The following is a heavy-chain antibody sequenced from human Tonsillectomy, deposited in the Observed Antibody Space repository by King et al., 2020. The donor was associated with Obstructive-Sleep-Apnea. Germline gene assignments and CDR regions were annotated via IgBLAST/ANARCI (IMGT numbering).Heavy chain of an antibody. CDR2: IKNRAEGGTI. D-gene: IGHD1-26*01. CDR3: STGAKRRAMDV. J-gene: IGHJ6*02. CDR1: GFTFSDAW. Sequence: VQLVESGGGLVKPWGSLRLSCAASGFTFSDAWMSWVRQAPGKGLEWVGRIKNRAEGGTIEYAAPVKGRFTISRDDSKNTVSLQMNSLKIEDTAVYYCSTGAKRRAMDVWDQGTTVTVSS. V-gene: IGHV3-15*05.